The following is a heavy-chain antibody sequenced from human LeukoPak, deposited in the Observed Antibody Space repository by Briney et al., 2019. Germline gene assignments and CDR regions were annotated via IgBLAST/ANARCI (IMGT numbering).Heavy chain of an antibody. D-gene: IGHD1-7*01. CDR1: GVSLRGYY. Sequence: SETLSLTCAVYGVSLRGYYWSWIRQSPEKGLEWIGEISHEGDSIYNPSLKSRLTLSVDMTKNQFSLNLRPVTAADTAVYYCARGRNYVSDYYFDVWGKGTTVIVSS. CDR3: ARGRNYVSDYYFDV. V-gene: IGHV4-34*01. CDR2: ISHEGDS. J-gene: IGHJ6*03.